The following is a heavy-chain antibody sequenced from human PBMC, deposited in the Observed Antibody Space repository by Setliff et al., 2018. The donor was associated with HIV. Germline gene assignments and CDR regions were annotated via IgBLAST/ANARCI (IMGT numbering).Heavy chain of an antibody. J-gene: IGHJ5*02. CDR3: ARGHNSHWTARHFDP. Sequence: SETLSLTCAVYGGSFSGYYWSWIRQSPGTGLEWIGEINHSGTTTYNPSLKSRLSMSGVTSKNQFSLRLHSVTAADTGVYFCARGHNSHWTARHFDPWGQGILGTVS. CDR1: GGSFSGYY. CDR2: INHSGTT. D-gene: IGHD1-1*01. V-gene: IGHV4-34*01.